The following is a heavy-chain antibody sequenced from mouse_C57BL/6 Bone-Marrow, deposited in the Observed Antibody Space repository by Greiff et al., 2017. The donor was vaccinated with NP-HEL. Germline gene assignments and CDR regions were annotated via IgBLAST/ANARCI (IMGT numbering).Heavy chain of an antibody. V-gene: IGHV1-62-2*01. D-gene: IGHD2-5*01. CDR3: ARHEGRYSNRVYYAMDY. CDR1: GYTFTEYT. Sequence: QVQLKESGAELVKPGASVKLSCKASGYTFTEYTIHWVKQRSGQGLEWIGWFYPGSGSIKYNEKFKDKATLTADKSSSTVYMELSRLTSEDSAVYFCARHEGRYSNRVYYAMDYWGQGTSVTVSS. CDR2: FYPGSGSI. J-gene: IGHJ4*01.